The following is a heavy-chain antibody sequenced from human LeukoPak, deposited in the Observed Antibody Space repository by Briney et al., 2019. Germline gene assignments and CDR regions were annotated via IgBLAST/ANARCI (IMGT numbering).Heavy chain of an antibody. Sequence: ASVKVSCKASGYTFTSYGISWVRQAPGQGLEWMGWISAYNGNTNYAQKLQGRVTMTTDTSTSTAYMELRSLRSDDTAVYYCARGRGIYYDSSGYSLEDYWGQGTLVTVSS. J-gene: IGHJ4*02. CDR2: ISAYNGNT. V-gene: IGHV1-18*01. CDR1: GYTFTSYG. D-gene: IGHD3-22*01. CDR3: ARGRGIYYDSSGYSLEDY.